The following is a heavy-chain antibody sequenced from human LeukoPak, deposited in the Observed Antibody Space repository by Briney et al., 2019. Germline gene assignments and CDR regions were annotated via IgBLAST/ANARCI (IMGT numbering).Heavy chain of an antibody. CDR3: ARGGSGSYDVGYYFDS. CDR1: DGSISSYY. Sequence: SETLSLTCAVSDGSISSYYWNWIRQPPGKGLEWIGFIYYSGYTDYNPPLKSRVTISLDTSKNQFSLKLSSVTAADTAVYYCARGGSGSYDVGYYFDSWGQGTLVTVSS. J-gene: IGHJ4*02. CDR2: IYYSGYT. D-gene: IGHD1-26*01. V-gene: IGHV4-59*01.